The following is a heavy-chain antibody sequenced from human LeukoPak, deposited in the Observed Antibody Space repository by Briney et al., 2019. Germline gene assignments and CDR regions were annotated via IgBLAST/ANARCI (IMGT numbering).Heavy chain of an antibody. J-gene: IGHJ4*02. Sequence: GGSLRLSCAASGFTFSSYAMSWVRQAPGKGLEWVSAISGSGGSTYYADSVKGRFTISRDNSKNTLYLQMNSLRAEDTAVYYCAKDEGFRQKTGTNFDHRGQGTLVAVPS. CDR2: ISGSGGST. CDR3: AKDEGFRQKTGTNFDH. D-gene: IGHD1-1*01. V-gene: IGHV3-23*01. CDR1: GFTFSSYA.